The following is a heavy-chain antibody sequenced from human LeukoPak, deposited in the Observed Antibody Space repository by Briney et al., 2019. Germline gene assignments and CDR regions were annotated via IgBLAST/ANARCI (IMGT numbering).Heavy chain of an antibody. CDR2: IYTSGST. V-gene: IGHV4-4*07. CDR3: ARGGPVKVRYYYGMDV. Sequence: SGTLSLTCTVSGGSFSSYYWSWIRQPAGRGLEWIGRIYTSGSTNYNPSLKCRVTMSVDTSKHQFSLKLRSVTAADRAVYYCARGGPVKVRYYYGMDVWGQGTTVTVSS. D-gene: IGHD3-16*01. CDR1: GGSFSSYY. J-gene: IGHJ6*02.